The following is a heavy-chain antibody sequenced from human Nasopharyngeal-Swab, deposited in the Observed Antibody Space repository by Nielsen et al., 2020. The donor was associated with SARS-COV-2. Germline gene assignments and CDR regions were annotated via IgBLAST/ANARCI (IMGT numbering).Heavy chain of an antibody. V-gene: IGHV1-3*01. Sequence: WVGQAPGQRLEWMGWINAGNGNTKYSQKFQGRVTITRDTSASTAYMELSSLRSEDTAVNYCARDRGIYEYYFDYWGQGTLVTVSS. CDR3: ARDRGIYEYYFDY. J-gene: IGHJ4*02. D-gene: IGHD5/OR15-5a*01. CDR2: INAGNGNT.